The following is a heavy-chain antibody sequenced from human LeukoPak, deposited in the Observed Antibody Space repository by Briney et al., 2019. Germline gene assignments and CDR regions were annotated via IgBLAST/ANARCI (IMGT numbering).Heavy chain of an antibody. D-gene: IGHD3-22*01. CDR1: GFTFSSYA. CDR3: AKVERVIVVVITTDYYFDY. Sequence: PGGSLRLPCAASGFTFSSYAMSWVRQAPGKGLEWVSAISGSGGSTYYADSVKGRFTISRDNSKNTLYLQMNSLRAEDTAVYYCAKVERVIVVVITTDYYFDYWGQGTLATVSS. CDR2: ISGSGGST. J-gene: IGHJ4*02. V-gene: IGHV3-23*01.